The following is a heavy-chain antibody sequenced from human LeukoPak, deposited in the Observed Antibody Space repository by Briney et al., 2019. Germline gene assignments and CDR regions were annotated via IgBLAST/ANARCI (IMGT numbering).Heavy chain of an antibody. CDR3: ARVNYYDSAFDI. J-gene: IGHJ3*02. CDR2: IYYSGST. V-gene: IGHV4-30-4*01. D-gene: IGHD3-22*01. Sequence: PSEALSLTCTVSGGSISSGDYYWSWIRQPPGKGLEWIGYIYYSGSTYYNPSLKSRVTISVDTSKNQFSLKLSSVTAADTAVYYCARVNYYDSAFDIWGQGTMVTVSS. CDR1: GGSISSGDYY.